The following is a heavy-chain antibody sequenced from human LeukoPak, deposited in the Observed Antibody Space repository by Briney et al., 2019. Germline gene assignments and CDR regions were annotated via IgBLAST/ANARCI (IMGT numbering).Heavy chain of an antibody. CDR3: ARDTSGFDP. CDR1: GYTFTSYD. Sequence: ASVKVSCKASGYTFTSYDINWVRQAPGQGLEWMGIINPSGGSTSYAQKFQGRVTMTRDTSTSTVYMELSSLRSEDTAVYYCARDTSGFDPWGQGTLVTVSS. V-gene: IGHV1-46*01. J-gene: IGHJ5*02. CDR2: INPSGGST. D-gene: IGHD3-16*01.